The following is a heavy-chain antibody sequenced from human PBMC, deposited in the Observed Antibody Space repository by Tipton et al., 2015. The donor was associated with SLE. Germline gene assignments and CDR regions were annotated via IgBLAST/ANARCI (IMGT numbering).Heavy chain of an antibody. CDR1: GGSISFDY. Sequence: TLSLTCTVSGGSISFDYWSWIRQSAGRGLEWIGRVYSSGDRDYNPSLRSRVTMSVDPSKNQFSLTLMSVTAADTAVYFCARIIAGHGDVFDVWGQGTMVTVSS. V-gene: IGHV4-4*07. J-gene: IGHJ3*01. CDR2: VYSSGDR. CDR3: ARIIAGHGDVFDV.